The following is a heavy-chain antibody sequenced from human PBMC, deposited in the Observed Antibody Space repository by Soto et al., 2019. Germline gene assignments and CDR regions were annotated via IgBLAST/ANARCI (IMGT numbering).Heavy chain of an antibody. V-gene: IGHV3-33*01. Sequence: QVQLVESGGGVVQPGRSLRLSCAASGFTFSSYGMHWVRQAPGKGLEWVAVIWYDGSNKYYADSVKGRFTISRDNSKNTLYLQMNSLRAEDTAVYYWARAPGYGMYYFDYWGQGTLVTVSS. CDR3: ARAPGYGMYYFDY. D-gene: IGHD5-18*01. CDR2: IWYDGSNK. J-gene: IGHJ4*02. CDR1: GFTFSSYG.